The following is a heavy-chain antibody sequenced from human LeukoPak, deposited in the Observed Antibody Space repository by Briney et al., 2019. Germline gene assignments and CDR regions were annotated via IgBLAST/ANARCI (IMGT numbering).Heavy chain of an antibody. J-gene: IGHJ6*03. CDR1: GGSISSSNW. CDR3: ASSGYYRDYHYYYMDV. CDR2: IYHSGSA. V-gene: IGHV4-4*02. Sequence: SETLSLTCAVSGGSISSSNWWSWVRQSPGKGLEWIGEIYHSGSANYNPSLNSRITISVDKSKNQLSLKLSSVTAADTAVYYCASSGYYRDYHYYYMDVWGKGTTVTISS. D-gene: IGHD3-22*01.